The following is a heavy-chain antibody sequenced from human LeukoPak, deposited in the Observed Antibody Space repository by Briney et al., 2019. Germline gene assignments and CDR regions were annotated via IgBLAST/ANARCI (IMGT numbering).Heavy chain of an antibody. CDR1: GFTFTSDW. J-gene: IGHJ4*02. V-gene: IGHV3-7*01. CDR2: IKQDGSEK. Sequence: GGSLRLSCAASGFTFTSDWMTWVRQAPGKGLEWVANIKQDGSEKYYVDSVKGRFTISRDNAKNSLYLQMNSLRAEDTAVYYCARASTIDYWGQGTLVTVSS. CDR3: ARASTIDY. D-gene: IGHD2-2*01.